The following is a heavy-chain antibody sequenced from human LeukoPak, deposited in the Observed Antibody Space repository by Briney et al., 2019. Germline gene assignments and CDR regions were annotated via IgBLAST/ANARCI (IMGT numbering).Heavy chain of an antibody. Sequence: ASVKVSCKASGYTFTSYYIHWVRQAPGQGLEWMGIINPSGGSTNYAQKFQGRVTMTRDTSTSTVYMELSSLRSEDTAVYYCAREGLPGGMDVWGQGTTVTVSS. CDR2: INPSGGST. CDR3: AREGLPGGMDV. CDR1: GYTFTSYY. V-gene: IGHV1-46*01. J-gene: IGHJ6*02. D-gene: IGHD1-14*01.